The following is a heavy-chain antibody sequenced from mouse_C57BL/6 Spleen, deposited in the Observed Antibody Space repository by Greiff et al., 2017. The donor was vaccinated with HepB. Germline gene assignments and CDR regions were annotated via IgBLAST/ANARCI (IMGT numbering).Heavy chain of an antibody. CDR1: GYTFTDYT. CDR3: ARAQYYGSSYYAMDY. V-gene: IGHV1-22*01. J-gene: IGHJ4*01. Sequence: EVQLQQSGPELVKPGASVKMSCKASGYTFTDYTMHWVKQSHGKSLEWIGYINPNNGGTSYNQKFKGKATLTVNKSSSTAYMELRSLTSEDSAVYYCARAQYYGSSYYAMDYWGQGTSVTVSS. D-gene: IGHD1-1*01. CDR2: INPNNGGT.